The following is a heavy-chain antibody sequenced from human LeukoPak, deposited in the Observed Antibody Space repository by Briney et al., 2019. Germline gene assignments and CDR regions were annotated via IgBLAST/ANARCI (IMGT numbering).Heavy chain of an antibody. Sequence: PSETLSLTCTVSGGSISSYYWSWIRQPPGKGLEWIGYIYYSGGTNYNPSLKSRVTISVDTSKNQFSLKLSSVTAADTAVYYCARETPPTDFAFDIWGQGTMVTVSS. CDR2: IYYSGGT. CDR3: ARETPPTDFAFDI. J-gene: IGHJ3*02. CDR1: GGSISSYY. D-gene: IGHD4-17*01. V-gene: IGHV4-59*01.